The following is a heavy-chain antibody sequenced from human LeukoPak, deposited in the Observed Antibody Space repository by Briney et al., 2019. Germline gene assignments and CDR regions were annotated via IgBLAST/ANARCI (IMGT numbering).Heavy chain of an antibody. V-gene: IGHV1-8*01. J-gene: IGHJ6*02. Sequence: ASVKVSCKASGYTCTNYDVNWVRQATGQALEWMGWMNPNSGNTGYAQKFQGRVTMTRNTSISTAYMELSSLRSEDTAVYYCARPPSIGGSYYYYGMDVWGQGTTVTVSS. CDR2: MNPNSGNT. CDR3: ARPPSIGGSYYYYGMDV. D-gene: IGHD3-10*01. CDR1: GYTCTNYD.